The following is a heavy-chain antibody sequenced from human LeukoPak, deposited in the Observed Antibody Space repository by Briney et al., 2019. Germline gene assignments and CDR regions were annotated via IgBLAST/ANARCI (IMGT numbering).Heavy chain of an antibody. J-gene: IGHJ4*02. V-gene: IGHV3-7*01. CDR1: GFTYSIYW. CDR2: IKQDGSEK. D-gene: IGHD3-10*01. Sequence: PGGSLLLSCAASGFTYSIYWMSWVRQAPGKGLEWVANIKQDGSEKYYVDSVKGRFTISRDNAKNSLYLQMNSLGAEDTAVYYCARVVWFGELSYWGQGTLVTVSS. CDR3: ARVVWFGELSY.